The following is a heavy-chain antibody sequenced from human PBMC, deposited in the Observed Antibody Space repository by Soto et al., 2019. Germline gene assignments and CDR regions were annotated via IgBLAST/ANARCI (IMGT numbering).Heavy chain of an antibody. D-gene: IGHD1-1*01. CDR1: GASISGFY. CDR2: IYATGTT. Sequence: SETLSLTCTVSGASISGFYWSWIRKSAGKGLEWIGRIYATGTTDYNPSLKSRVMMSVDTSKKQFSLKLRSVTAADTAVYYCVRDGTKTLRDWFDPGGQGMSVTVSS. CDR3: VRDGTKTLRDWFDP. V-gene: IGHV4-4*07. J-gene: IGHJ5*02.